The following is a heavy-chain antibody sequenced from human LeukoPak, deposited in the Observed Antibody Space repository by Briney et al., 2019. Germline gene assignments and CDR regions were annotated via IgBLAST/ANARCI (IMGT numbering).Heavy chain of an antibody. V-gene: IGHV1-46*01. D-gene: IGHD4/OR15-4a*01. J-gene: IGHJ4*02. CDR1: GYTFTSYY. CDR3: ARRSPYGGYFDY. CDR2: INPSGGST. Sequence: ASVTVSCKASGYTFTSYYMHWVRQAPGQGLEWMGIINPSGGSTSYAQKFQGRVTMTRDMSTSTVYMELSSLRSEDTAVYYCARRSPYGGYFDYWGQGTLVTVSS.